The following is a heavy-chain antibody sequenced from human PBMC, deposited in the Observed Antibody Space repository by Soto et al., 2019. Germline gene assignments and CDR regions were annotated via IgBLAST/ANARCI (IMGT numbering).Heavy chain of an antibody. CDR3: ASRLGYGYGMDV. Sequence: QLQLQESGPGLVKPSETLSLTCTVSGDSINSGTYYWGWIRQPPGKGLEWIGTIYYSGSTFYNPSLKSRVTISADTSMTQFSLKLSSVTAADTAVYYCASRLGYGYGMDVWGQGTTVTVSS. CDR2: IYYSGST. V-gene: IGHV4-39*01. J-gene: IGHJ6*02. D-gene: IGHD5-12*01. CDR1: GDSINSGTYY.